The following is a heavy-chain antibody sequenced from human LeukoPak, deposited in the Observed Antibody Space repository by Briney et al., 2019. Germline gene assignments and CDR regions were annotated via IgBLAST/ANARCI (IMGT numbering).Heavy chain of an antibody. J-gene: IGHJ6*02. CDR3: ARGGDFVLYYYYGMDV. V-gene: IGHV3-30-3*01. CDR2: ISYDGSNK. CDR1: GFTFSSYA. D-gene: IGHD2-21*02. Sequence: GRSLRLSCAASGFTFSSYAMHWVRQAPGKGLEWVAVISYDGSNKYYADSVKGRFTISRDNSKNTLYLQMNSLRAEDTAVYYCARGGDFVLYYYYGMDVWGQGTTVTVSS.